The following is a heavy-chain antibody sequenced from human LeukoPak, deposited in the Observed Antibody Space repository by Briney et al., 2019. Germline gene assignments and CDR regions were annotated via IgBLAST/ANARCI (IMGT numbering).Heavy chain of an antibody. J-gene: IGHJ5*02. D-gene: IGHD2-21*02. CDR1: GYSLSSGDY. CDR2: IYHSGST. V-gene: IGHV4-38-2*01. CDR3: ARNTTEVVTAKWFDP. Sequence: PSETLTLTCAVSGYSLSSGDYWGWIRQPPGEGLEWIGRIYHSGSTHYKPSLKSRVTISVDTSKNQFSLKLSSVTAADTAVYYCARNTTEVVTAKWFDPWGQGTLVTVSS.